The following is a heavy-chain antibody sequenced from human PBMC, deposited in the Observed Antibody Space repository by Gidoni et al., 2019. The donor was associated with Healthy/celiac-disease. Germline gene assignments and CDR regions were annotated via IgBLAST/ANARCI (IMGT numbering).Heavy chain of an antibody. Sequence: QVQLVQSGAEVKKPGASVKVSCMASGYTFTSYYMHWVRQAPGQGLEWMGIINPSGGSTSYAQKFQGRVTMTRDTSTSTVYMELSSLRSEDTAVYYCARAAAGTPDIDYWGQGTLVTVSS. D-gene: IGHD6-13*01. CDR2: INPSGGST. V-gene: IGHV1-46*01. J-gene: IGHJ4*02. CDR3: ARAAAGTPDIDY. CDR1: GYTFTSYY.